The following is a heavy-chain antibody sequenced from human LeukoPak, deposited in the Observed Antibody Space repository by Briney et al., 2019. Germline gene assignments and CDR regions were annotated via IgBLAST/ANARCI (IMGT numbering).Heavy chain of an antibody. J-gene: IGHJ5*02. CDR2: INDGGSDK. Sequence: PGGSLRLSCAASGFTFSDYWMTWVRQAPGKGLEWVASINDGGSDKHYVDSVKGRFTISRDNAKNSLYLQMNSLRAEDTAVYYCARDAPLVPAAILRPLNWFDPWGLGTLVTVSS. V-gene: IGHV3-7*01. CDR3: ARDAPLVPAAILRPLNWFDP. D-gene: IGHD2-2*02. CDR1: GFTFSDYW.